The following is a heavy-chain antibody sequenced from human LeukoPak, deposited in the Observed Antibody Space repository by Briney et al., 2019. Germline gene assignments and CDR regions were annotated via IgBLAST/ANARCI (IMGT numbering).Heavy chain of an antibody. J-gene: IGHJ5*02. CDR2: ISAYNGNT. V-gene: IGHV1-18*01. Sequence: ASVKVSCKASGHTFTSYGISWVRQAPGQGLEWMGWISAYNGNTNYAQKLQGRVTMTTDTSTSTAYMELRSLRSDDTAVYYCARDGGEVPAAIRGWFDPWGQGTLVTVSS. CDR1: GHTFTSYG. D-gene: IGHD2-2*02. CDR3: ARDGGEVPAAIRGWFDP.